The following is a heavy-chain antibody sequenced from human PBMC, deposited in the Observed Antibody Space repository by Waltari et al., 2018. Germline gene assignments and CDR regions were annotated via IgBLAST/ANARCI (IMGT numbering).Heavy chain of an antibody. V-gene: IGHV3-30-3*01. D-gene: IGHD6-6*01. CDR2: ISYDGSNK. CDR1: GFTFRSSA. CDR3: ARSRSSGWFDP. J-gene: IGHJ5*02. Sequence: QVQLVESGGGVVQPGRSLRLSCSASGFTFRSSAMHWVRQAPGKGLEWVAVISYDGSNKYYADSVKGRFTISRDNSKNTLYLQMNSLRAEDTAVYYCARSRSSGWFDPWGQGTLVTVSS.